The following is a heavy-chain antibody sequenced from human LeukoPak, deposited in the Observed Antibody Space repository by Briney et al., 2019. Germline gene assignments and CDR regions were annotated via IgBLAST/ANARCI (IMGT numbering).Heavy chain of an antibody. CDR3: ARGLSLNPGYYYYGMDV. D-gene: IGHD5/OR15-5a*01. CDR2: IYHSGST. V-gene: IGHV4-4*02. Sequence: SGTLSLTCAVSGDSISSSNWWSWVRPPPGKGLEWIGEIYHSGSTNYNPSLQRRVSISVDKSNNQLSLEVSSVTAADTAVYYCARGLSLNPGYYYYGMDVWGQGTTVAVSS. CDR1: GDSISSSNW. J-gene: IGHJ6*02.